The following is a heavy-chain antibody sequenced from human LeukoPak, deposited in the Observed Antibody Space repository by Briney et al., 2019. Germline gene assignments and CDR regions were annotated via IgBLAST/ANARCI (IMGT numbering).Heavy chain of an antibody. CDR3: ARAAITGIYYFDY. J-gene: IGHJ4*02. CDR2: IYHSGST. CDR1: GGSISSGGYY. Sequence: SETLSLTCTVSGGSISSGGYYWSWLRQPPGKGLEWIGYIYHSGSTYYNPSLKSRVTISVDRSKNQFSLKLSSVTAADTAVYYCARAAITGIYYFDYWGQGTLVTVSS. D-gene: IGHD1-20*01. V-gene: IGHV4-30-2*01.